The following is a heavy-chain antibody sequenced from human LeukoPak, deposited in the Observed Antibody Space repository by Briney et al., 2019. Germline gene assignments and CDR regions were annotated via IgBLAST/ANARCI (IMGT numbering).Heavy chain of an antibody. CDR2: ISSSSSYI. J-gene: IGHJ4*02. CDR1: GFTFSSYS. Sequence: GGSLRLSCAASGFTFSSYSMNWVRQAPGKGLEWVSSISSSSSYIYYADSVKGRFTISRDNSKNTLYLQMNSLRAEDTAVYYCAKGVPGDYWGQGTLVTVSS. V-gene: IGHV3-21*04. CDR3: AKGVPGDY. D-gene: IGHD3-10*01.